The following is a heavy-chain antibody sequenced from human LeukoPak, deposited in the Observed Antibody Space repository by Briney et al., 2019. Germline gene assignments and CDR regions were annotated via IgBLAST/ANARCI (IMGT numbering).Heavy chain of an antibody. V-gene: IGHV3-30*02. CDR1: GFTFSSYG. J-gene: IGHJ4*02. D-gene: IGHD3-3*01. CDR2: IRYDGSNK. CDR3: AKDPSRYDFWSGYYTYPDY. Sequence: PGGSLRLSCAASGFTFSSYGMHWVRQAPGKGLEWVAFIRYDGSNKYYADSVKGRFTISRDNSKNTLYLQMNSLRAEDTAVYYCAKDPSRYDFWSGYYTYPDYWGQGTLVTVSS.